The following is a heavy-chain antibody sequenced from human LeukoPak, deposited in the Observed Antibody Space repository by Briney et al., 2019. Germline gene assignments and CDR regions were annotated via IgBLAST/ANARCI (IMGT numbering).Heavy chain of an antibody. Sequence: GGSLRPSCAASGFTVSSNYVSWVRQAPGKGLERVLVIYSGGSTYYADSVKGRFTISRDNSKNTLYLQMNSLRAEDTAVYYCARVGVAVAGTVGYFDYWGQGTLVTVSS. D-gene: IGHD6-19*01. CDR3: ARVGVAVAGTVGYFDY. CDR2: IYSGGST. CDR1: GFTVSSNY. V-gene: IGHV3-66*01. J-gene: IGHJ4*02.